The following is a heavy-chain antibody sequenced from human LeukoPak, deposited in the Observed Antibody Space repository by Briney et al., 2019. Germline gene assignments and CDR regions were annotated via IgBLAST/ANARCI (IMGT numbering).Heavy chain of an antibody. CDR2: IYPGNSDT. V-gene: IGHV5-51*01. D-gene: IGHD3-10*01. CDR1: GSYFTNYW. J-gene: IGHJ5*02. Sequence: GESLKISCQGSGSYFTNYWIGWVRQMPGKGLEWMGIIYPGNSDTTYSPSFQGQVTISADKSISTAYLQWRSLKASDTAMYYCARRSDNWFDPWGQGTLVTVSS. CDR3: ARRSDNWFDP.